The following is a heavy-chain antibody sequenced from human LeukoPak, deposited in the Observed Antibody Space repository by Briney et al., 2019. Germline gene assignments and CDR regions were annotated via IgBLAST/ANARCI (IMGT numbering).Heavy chain of an antibody. CDR1: GGSFSGYY. Sequence: SETLSPTCAVYGGSFSGYYWSWIRQPPGKGLEWIGEINHSGSTNYNPSLKSRVTISVDTSKNQFSLKLSSVTAADTAVYYCARGLDYYESSGYPLGAFDIWGQGTMVTVSS. V-gene: IGHV4-34*01. CDR3: ARGLDYYESSGYPLGAFDI. J-gene: IGHJ3*02. D-gene: IGHD3-22*01. CDR2: INHSGST.